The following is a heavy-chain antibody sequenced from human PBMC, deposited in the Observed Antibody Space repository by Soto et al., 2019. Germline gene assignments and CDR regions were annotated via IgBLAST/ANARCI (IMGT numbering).Heavy chain of an antibody. CDR3: ARELWSDRTYYYYGMDV. V-gene: IGHV1-46*01. J-gene: IGHJ6*02. CDR1: GYTFTSYY. CDR2: INPSGGST. D-gene: IGHD2-21*01. Sequence: QVQLVQSGAEVKKPGASVKVSCKASGYTFTSYYMHWVRQAPGQGLEWMGIINPSGGSTSYAQKFQGRVTMTRDTSTSTVYMELSRLRSEDTAVYYCARELWSDRTYYYYGMDVWGQGTTVTVSS.